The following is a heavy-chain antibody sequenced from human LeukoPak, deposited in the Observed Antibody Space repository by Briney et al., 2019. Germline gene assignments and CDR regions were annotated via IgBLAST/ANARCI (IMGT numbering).Heavy chain of an antibody. Sequence: NTSETLSLTCTVSGGSISSSSYYWGWIRQPPGKGLEWIGNIYYSGSTYYKPSLKSRLTISLDTSKNQFSLKLTSVTAADTAVYYCATLVPPGWFDPWGQGTLVTVSS. J-gene: IGHJ5*02. CDR2: IYYSGST. V-gene: IGHV4-39*01. D-gene: IGHD1-14*01. CDR3: ATLVPPGWFDP. CDR1: GGSISSSSYY.